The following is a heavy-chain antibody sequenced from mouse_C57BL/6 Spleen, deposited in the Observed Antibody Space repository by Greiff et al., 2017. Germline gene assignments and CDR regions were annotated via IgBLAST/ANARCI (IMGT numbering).Heavy chain of an antibody. V-gene: IGHV1-18*01. Sequence: EVQLVESGPELVKPGASVKIPCKASGYTFTDYNMDWVKQSHGKSLEWIGDINPNNGGTIYNQKFKGKATLTVDKSSSTAYMELRSLTSEDTAVYYCARYPFAYWGQGTLVTVSA. CDR2: INPNNGGT. CDR1: GYTFTDYN. J-gene: IGHJ3*01. CDR3: ARYPFAY.